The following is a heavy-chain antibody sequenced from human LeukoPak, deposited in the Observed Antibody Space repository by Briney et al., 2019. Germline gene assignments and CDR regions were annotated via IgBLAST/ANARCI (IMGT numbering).Heavy chain of an antibody. D-gene: IGHD2-15*01. CDR1: GFTFSSYW. Sequence: PGGSLRLSCAASGFTFSSYWMSWVRQAPGKGLEWVANIKQDGSDKYYVDSVKGRFTISRDNAKNSLYLQMNSLRAEDTAVYYCARSLGYCSAGSCFPFDYWGQGTLATVSS. CDR2: IKQDGSDK. J-gene: IGHJ4*02. V-gene: IGHV3-7*05. CDR3: ARSLGYCSAGSCFPFDY.